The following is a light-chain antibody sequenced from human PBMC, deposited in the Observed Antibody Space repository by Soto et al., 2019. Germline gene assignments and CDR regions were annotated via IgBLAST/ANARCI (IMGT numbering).Light chain of an antibody. CDR2: DVT. CDR1: SSDVGGYNF. Sequence: QSALTQPASVSGSPGQSITISCTGTSSDVGGYNFVSWYQQHPGKAPKLIIYDVTNRPSGVSNRFSGSKSGNTASLTISGLQAEDEADYYCLSYSSSTSPYVLGTATKLTVL. J-gene: IGLJ1*01. V-gene: IGLV2-14*01. CDR3: LSYSSSTSPYV.